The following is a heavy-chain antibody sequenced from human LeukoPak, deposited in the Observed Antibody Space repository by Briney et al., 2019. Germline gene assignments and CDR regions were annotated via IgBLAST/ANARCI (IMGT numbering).Heavy chain of an antibody. J-gene: IGHJ4*02. CDR2: IYYSGST. CDR3: ARGYYGSGSYPYDY. V-gene: IGHV4-34*01. CDR1: GGSFSGYY. D-gene: IGHD3-10*01. Sequence: PSETLSLTCAVYGGSFSGYYWSWIRQPPGKGLEWIGSIYYSGSTYYNPSPKSRVTISVDTSKNQFSLKLSSVTAADTAVYYCARGYYGSGSYPYDYWGQGTLVTVSS.